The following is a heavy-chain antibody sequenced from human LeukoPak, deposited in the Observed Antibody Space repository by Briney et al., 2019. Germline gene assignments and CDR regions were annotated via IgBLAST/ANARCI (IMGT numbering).Heavy chain of an antibody. CDR3: ARHSDADGYFSYFDY. CDR2: IYYSGST. D-gene: IGHD5-24*01. CDR1: GGSISSYY. J-gene: IGHJ4*02. V-gene: IGHV4-59*08. Sequence: SETLSLTCTVSGGSISSYYRSWIRQPPGKGLEWIGYIYYSGSTNYNPSLKSRVTISVDTSKNQFSLKLSSVTAADTAVYYCARHSDADGYFSYFDYWGQGTLVTVSS.